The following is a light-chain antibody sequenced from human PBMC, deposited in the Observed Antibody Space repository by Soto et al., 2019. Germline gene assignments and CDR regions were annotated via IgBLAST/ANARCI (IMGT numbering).Light chain of an antibody. J-gene: IGKJ4*01. CDR1: QSVSRH. CDR2: DAS. V-gene: IGKV3-11*01. CDR3: QQRNSWPLT. Sequence: EVVLTQSPATLSLSPGERATLSCRASQSVSRHLAWYQQKPGQAPRLLILDASDRATGIPARFSGSGSGTNFTLTISSLEPEDFAVYYCQQRNSWPLTFGGGTKVEIK.